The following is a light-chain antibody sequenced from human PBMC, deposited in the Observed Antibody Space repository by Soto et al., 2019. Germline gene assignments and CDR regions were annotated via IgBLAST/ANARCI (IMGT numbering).Light chain of an antibody. CDR3: QQYGSSSWT. Sequence: EIVLTQSPGTLSLSPGKRATLSCRASQSISSSYLAWYQQRPGQAPRLLIYGASSRATGIPDRFSGSGSGKEFTLTISRLEPEDFAVYYCQQYGSSSWTFGQGTKV. CDR1: QSISSSY. J-gene: IGKJ1*01. V-gene: IGKV3-20*01. CDR2: GAS.